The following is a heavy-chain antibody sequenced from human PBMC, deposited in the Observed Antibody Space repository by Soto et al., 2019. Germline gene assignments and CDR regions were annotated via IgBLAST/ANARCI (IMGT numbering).Heavy chain of an antibody. D-gene: IGHD2-2*01. J-gene: IGHJ6*02. V-gene: IGHV1-69*01. CDR2: IIPISGKA. CDR1: GGTFSSYA. CDR3: ARSQGSSTSLEIYYYYYYGMDV. Sequence: QVQLVQSGAEVKKPGSSVKVSCKASGGTFSSYAISWVRQAPGQGLEWMGGIIPISGKANYAKKFQGRVTITADESTSTDYMELSSLRSEDTAVYYCARSQGSSTSLEIYYYYYYGMDVWGQGTMVTVSS.